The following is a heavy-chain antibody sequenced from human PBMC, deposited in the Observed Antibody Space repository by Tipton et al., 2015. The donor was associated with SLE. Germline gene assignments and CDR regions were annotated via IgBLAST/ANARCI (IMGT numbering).Heavy chain of an antibody. D-gene: IGHD6-19*01. CDR2: ISSTSSYT. V-gene: IGHV3-21*01. Sequence: SLRLSCVAPGFTLSVYSMNWVRQAPGKGLEWVSFISSTSSYTFYADSVKGRFTISRDNVKSTLSLQMNSLRAEDTAIYHCARDRGSGWYHFDLWGQGTLVTVSS. J-gene: IGHJ4*02. CDR3: ARDRGSGWYHFDL. CDR1: GFTLSVYS.